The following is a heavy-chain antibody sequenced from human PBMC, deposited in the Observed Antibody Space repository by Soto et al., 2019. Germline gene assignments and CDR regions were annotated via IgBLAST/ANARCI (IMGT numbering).Heavy chain of an antibody. CDR3: ARDALLMTTVVTAHWFDP. CDR1: GGSISSYY. V-gene: IGHV4-59*01. Sequence: SETLSLTCTVSGGSISSYYWSWIRQPPGKGLEWIGYIYYSGSTNYNPSLKSRVTISVDTSKNQFSLKLSSVTAADTAVYYCARDALLMTTVVTAHWFDPWGQGTLVTVSS. J-gene: IGHJ5*02. D-gene: IGHD4-17*01. CDR2: IYYSGST.